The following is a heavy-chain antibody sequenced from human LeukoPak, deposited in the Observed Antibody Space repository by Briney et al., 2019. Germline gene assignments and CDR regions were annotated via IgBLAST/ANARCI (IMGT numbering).Heavy chain of an antibody. CDR3: ARDLSRWLVSDY. V-gene: IGHV3-33*01. D-gene: IGHD5-12*01. J-gene: IGHJ4*02. CDR1: GFTFSSYG. Sequence: GGSLRLSCAASGFTFSSYGMHWVRQAPGKGLEWVAVIWYDGSNKYYSDSVKGRFTISRDNSKSTVYLQMNSLRAEDTAVYYCARDLSRWLVSDYWGQGTLVSVSS. CDR2: IWYDGSNK.